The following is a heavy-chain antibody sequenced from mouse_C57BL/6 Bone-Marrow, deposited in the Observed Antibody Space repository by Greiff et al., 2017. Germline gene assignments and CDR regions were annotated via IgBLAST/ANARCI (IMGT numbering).Heavy chain of an antibody. J-gene: IGHJ1*03. V-gene: IGHV1-81*01. CDR3: ARKRSSLWYFDV. CDR1: GYTFTSYG. CDR2: IYPRSGNT. D-gene: IGHD1-1*01. Sequence: QVQLKESGAELARPGASVKLSCKASGYTFTSYGISWVKQRTGQGLEWIGEIYPRSGNTYYNEKFKGKATLTADKSSSTAYMELRSLTSEDSAVYFCARKRSSLWYFDVWGTGTTVTVSS.